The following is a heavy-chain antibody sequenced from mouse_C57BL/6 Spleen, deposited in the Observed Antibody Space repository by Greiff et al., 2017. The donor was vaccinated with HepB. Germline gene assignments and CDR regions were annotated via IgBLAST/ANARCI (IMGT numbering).Heavy chain of an antibody. D-gene: IGHD1-1*01. CDR2: INPSSGYT. CDR1: GYTFTSYW. CDR3: ATDYGSSYDYAMDY. J-gene: IGHJ4*01. Sequence: QVQLKQSGAELAKPGASVKLSCKASGYTFTSYWMHWVNQRPGQGLEWIGYINPSSGYTKYNQKFKDKATLTADKSSSTAYMQLSSLTYEDSAVYYCATDYGSSYDYAMDYWGQGTSVTVSS. V-gene: IGHV1-7*01.